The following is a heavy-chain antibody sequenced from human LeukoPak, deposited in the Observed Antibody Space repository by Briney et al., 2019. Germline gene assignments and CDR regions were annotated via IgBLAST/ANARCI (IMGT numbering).Heavy chain of an antibody. CDR2: IDPSGGSK. V-gene: IGHV1-46*01. Sequence: ASVKVSCKASGYTFTRYYMHWVRQAPGQGREWMGIIDPSGGSKSYAQKFQGRVTMTRDTSTSTVYMELSSLRSEDTAVYYCARLGVHNAFDIWGQGTMVTVSS. CDR3: ARLGVHNAFDI. D-gene: IGHD3-16*01. CDR1: GYTFTRYY. J-gene: IGHJ3*02.